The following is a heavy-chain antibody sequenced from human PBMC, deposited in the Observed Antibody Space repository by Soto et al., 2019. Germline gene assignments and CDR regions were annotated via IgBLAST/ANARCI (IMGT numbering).Heavy chain of an antibody. Sequence: QVQLVQSGAEVRKPGSSVKVSCKSSGESFSDFAISWVRQAPGKGLEWMGGIIPMSGTPNYAQRFQGRVLITADVSAKTAYMDLTNLRYEDTAVYYCAITPGGSHHALYLMDVWGKGTTVTGSS. CDR2: IIPMSGTP. CDR1: GESFSDFA. CDR3: AITPGGSHHALYLMDV. J-gene: IGHJ6*04. V-gene: IGHV1-69*19. D-gene: IGHD3-10*01.